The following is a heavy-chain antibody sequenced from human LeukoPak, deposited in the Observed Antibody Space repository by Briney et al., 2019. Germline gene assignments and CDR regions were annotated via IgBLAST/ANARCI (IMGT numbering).Heavy chain of an antibody. CDR1: GFIFSSYA. V-gene: IGHV3-23*01. CDR3: AKAGHYGSGSYYSDY. D-gene: IGHD3-10*01. CDR2: ISGSGTTT. Sequence: PGGSLRLSCAASGFIFSSYAMTWVRQAPGRGQEWLSTISGSGTTTYYVDSVKGRFTVSRDNSKNTLYLQMSSLRAGGTAVYYCAKAGHYGSGSYYSDYWGRGTLVTVSP. J-gene: IGHJ4*02.